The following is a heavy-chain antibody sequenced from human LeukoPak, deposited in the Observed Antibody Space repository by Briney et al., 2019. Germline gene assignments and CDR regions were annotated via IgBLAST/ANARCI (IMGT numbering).Heavy chain of an antibody. V-gene: IGHV4-59*02. CDR3: ARAPEGTGGAFDI. CDR1: GGSVNSHY. Sequence: SETLSLTCTVSGGSVNSHYWSWIRQPPGKGLEWIGYLYFSGSTGYNPSLKSRVSISVDTSKNQFSLKLSSVTAADTAVYYCARAPEGTGGAFDIWGQGTMVTVSS. J-gene: IGHJ3*02. CDR2: LYFSGST. D-gene: IGHD1-1*01.